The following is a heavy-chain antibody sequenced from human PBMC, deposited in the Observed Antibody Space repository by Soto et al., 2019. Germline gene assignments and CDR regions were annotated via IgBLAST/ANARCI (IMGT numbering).Heavy chain of an antibody. CDR3: ASPYSTSWLNFDY. Sequence: SETLSLTCTVSGDSINSTNYYWGWIRQPPGKGLEWIGSMYYSGSTYYNPSLKSRVTISVDTSKNQFSLKLSSVTAADTAVYYCASPYSTSWLNFDYWGQGTLVTVS. CDR2: MYYSGST. J-gene: IGHJ4*02. V-gene: IGHV4-39*01. D-gene: IGHD6-13*01. CDR1: GDSINSTNYY.